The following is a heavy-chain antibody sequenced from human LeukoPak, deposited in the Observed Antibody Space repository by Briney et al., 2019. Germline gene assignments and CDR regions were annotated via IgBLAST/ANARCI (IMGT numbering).Heavy chain of an antibody. Sequence: SETLSLTCTVSGDSISSYYWTWIRQPPGKGLEWIGYMYYSGSTSYNPSLKSRVTISVDTSKNQFSLKLTSVTAADTAVYYCARAGQHGPLIFDYWGQGILVTVSS. CDR2: MYYSGST. CDR3: ARAGQHGPLIFDY. J-gene: IGHJ4*02. D-gene: IGHD1-1*01. CDR1: GDSISSYY. V-gene: IGHV4-59*01.